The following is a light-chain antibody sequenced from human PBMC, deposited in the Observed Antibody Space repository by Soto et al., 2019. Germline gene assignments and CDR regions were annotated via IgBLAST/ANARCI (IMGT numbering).Light chain of an antibody. V-gene: IGKV3-11*01. CDR3: QQRSNWPALT. Sequence: EIVLTQSPATLSLSPGERANLSCRASQSVSSYLAWYQKKPGQAPRLLIYDASNRATGSPARFSGSGSGTDFTLTISSLEPEDFAVYYCQQRSNWPALTFGGGTKVEIK. CDR2: DAS. CDR1: QSVSSY. J-gene: IGKJ4*01.